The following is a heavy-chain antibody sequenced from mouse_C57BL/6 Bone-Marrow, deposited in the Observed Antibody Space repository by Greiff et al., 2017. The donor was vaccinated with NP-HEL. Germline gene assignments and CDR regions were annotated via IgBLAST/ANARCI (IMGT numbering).Heavy chain of an antibody. CDR1: GFNIKDDY. CDR3: TLYSGY. CDR2: IDPENGDT. V-gene: IGHV14-4*01. D-gene: IGHD2-1*01. J-gene: IGHJ4*01. Sequence: VQLQQSGAELVRPGASVKLSCTASGFNIKDDYMHWVKQRPEQGLEWIGWIDPENGDTEYASGFQGKATITAATSSNTAYLQLSSLTSEDTSVYYCTLYSGYWGQGTSVTVSS.